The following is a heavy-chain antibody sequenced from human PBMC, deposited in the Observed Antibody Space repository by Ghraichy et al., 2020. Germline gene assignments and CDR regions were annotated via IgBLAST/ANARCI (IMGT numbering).Heavy chain of an antibody. V-gene: IGHV3-21*01. J-gene: IGHJ4*02. CDR1: GFTFSSYS. Sequence: SLNISCAASGFTFSSYSMNWVRQAPGKGLEWVSSISSSSSYIYYADSVKGRFTISRDNAKNSLYLQMNSLRAEDTAVYYCARDFRYNWDYFDYWGQGTLVTVSS. CDR2: ISSSSSYI. D-gene: IGHD1-1*01. CDR3: ARDFRYNWDYFDY.